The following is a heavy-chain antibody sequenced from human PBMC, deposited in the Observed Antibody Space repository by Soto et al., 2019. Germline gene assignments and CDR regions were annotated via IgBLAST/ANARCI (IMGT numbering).Heavy chain of an antibody. Sequence: EVQLLESGGGLVQPGGSLRLSCAASGFPFSSYAMSWVRQAPGKGLEWVSAISGSGGSTYYADSVKGRFTISRDNSKNTLYLRMNSLTAEDTAVYYCAKGAVLLWFGETLDYWGQGTLVTVSS. CDR3: AKGAVLLWFGETLDY. V-gene: IGHV3-23*01. J-gene: IGHJ4*02. D-gene: IGHD3-10*01. CDR2: ISGSGGST. CDR1: GFPFSSYA.